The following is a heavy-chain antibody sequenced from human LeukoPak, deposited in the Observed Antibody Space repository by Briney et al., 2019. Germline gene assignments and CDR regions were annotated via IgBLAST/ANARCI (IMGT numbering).Heavy chain of an antibody. J-gene: IGHJ3*02. V-gene: IGHV1-2*02. CDR3: ARDLKYCSGGSCYFSAFDI. CDR2: INPNSGGT. D-gene: IGHD2-15*01. Sequence: GASVKVSCKASGYTFTGYYMHWVRQAPGQGLEWMGWINPNSGGTNYAQKFQGRVTMTRDTSISTAYMELSRLRSDDTAVYYCARDLKYCSGGSCYFSAFDIWGQGTMVTVSS. CDR1: GYTFTGYY.